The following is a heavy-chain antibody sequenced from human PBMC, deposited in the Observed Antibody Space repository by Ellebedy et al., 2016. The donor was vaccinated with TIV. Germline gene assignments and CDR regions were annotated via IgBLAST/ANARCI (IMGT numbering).Heavy chain of an antibody. CDR2: IKDRDGRT. CDR1: GFTFTNYA. CDR3: ARDDTLDGEYLDA. Sequence: GESLKISCAASGFTFTNYAMTWVRQAPGKGLEWVSSIKDRDGRTSYTDSVKGRFTISTDTSKNTLFLQINNLRIEDTAIYYCARDDTLDGEYLDAWGQGTLVTASS. D-gene: IGHD2/OR15-2a*01. V-gene: IGHV3-23*01. J-gene: IGHJ5*02.